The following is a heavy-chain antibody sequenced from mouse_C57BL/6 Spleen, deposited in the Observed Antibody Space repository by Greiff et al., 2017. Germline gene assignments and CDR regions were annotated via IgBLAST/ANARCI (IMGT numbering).Heavy chain of an antibody. CDR2: ISSGGDYI. CDR1: GFTFSSYA. J-gene: IGHJ2*01. Sequence: EVKVVESGEGLVKPGGSLKLSCAASGFTFSSYAMSWVRQTPEKRLEWVAYISSGGDYIYYADTVKGRFTISRDNARNTLYLQMSSLKSEDTAMYYCTRGETNWDYFDYWGQGTTLTVSS. D-gene: IGHD4-1*01. V-gene: IGHV5-9-1*02. CDR3: TRGETNWDYFDY.